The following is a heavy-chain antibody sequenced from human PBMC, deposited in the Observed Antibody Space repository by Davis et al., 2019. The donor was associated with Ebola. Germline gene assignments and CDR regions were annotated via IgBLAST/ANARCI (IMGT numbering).Heavy chain of an antibody. CDR1: GLTFSGSA. CDR3: SGSYRGFDY. V-gene: IGHV3-73*01. Sequence: GGSLRLSCAASGLTFSGSAMHWVRQASGKGLEWVGRIRSKANSYAAAYAASVKGRFTISRDDSKNTAYLQMNSLKTEDTAVYYCSGSYRGFDYWGQGTLVTVSS. D-gene: IGHD1-26*01. CDR2: IRSKANSYAA. J-gene: IGHJ4*02.